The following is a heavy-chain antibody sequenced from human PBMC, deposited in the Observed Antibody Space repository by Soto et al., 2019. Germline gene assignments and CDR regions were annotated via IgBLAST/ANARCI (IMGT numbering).Heavy chain of an antibody. J-gene: IGHJ4*02. CDR3: ARERTVAGNDY. CDR2: MNPNSGNT. D-gene: IGHD6-19*01. CDR1: GYTFTSYY. Sequence: ASVKVSCKASGYTFTSYYMHWVRQATGQGLEWMGWMNPNSGNTGYAQKFQGRVTMTRNTSISTAYMELSSLRSEDTAVYYCARERTVAGNDYWGQGTLVTVSS. V-gene: IGHV1-8*02.